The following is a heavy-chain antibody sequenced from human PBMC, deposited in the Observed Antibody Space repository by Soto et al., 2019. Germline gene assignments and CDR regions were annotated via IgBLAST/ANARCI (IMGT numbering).Heavy chain of an antibody. V-gene: IGHV4-31*03. CDR2: IYYSGST. CDR3: ASTAYCVRTSCLFDYYYYGMDV. D-gene: IGHD2-2*01. CDR1: GGSISSGGYY. Sequence: QVQLQESGPGLVKPSQTLSLTCTVSGGSISSGGYYWSWIRQHPGKGLEWIGYIYYSGSTYYNPSRRSRVPRSLDASKTQFSLRLSSVNAADTAVYYCASTAYCVRTSCLFDYYYYGMDVWGQGTTVTVSS. J-gene: IGHJ6*02.